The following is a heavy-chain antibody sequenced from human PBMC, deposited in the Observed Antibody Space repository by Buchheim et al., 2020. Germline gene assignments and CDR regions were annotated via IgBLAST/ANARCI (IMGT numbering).Heavy chain of an antibody. CDR3: ARDHYYDSSGYYANWFDP. CDR2: IYYSGST. Sequence: QVQLQESGPGLVKPSETLSLTCTVSGGSISSYYWSWIRQPPGKGLEWIGYIYYSGSTNYNPSLKSRVTISVDPSKNQFSLKLSSVTAADTAVYYCARDHYYDSSGYYANWFDPWGQGTL. CDR1: GGSISSYY. J-gene: IGHJ5*02. V-gene: IGHV4-59*01. D-gene: IGHD3-22*01.